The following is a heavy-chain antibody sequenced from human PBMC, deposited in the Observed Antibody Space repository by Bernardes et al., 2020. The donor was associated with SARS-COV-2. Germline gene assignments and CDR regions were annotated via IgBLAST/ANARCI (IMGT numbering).Heavy chain of an antibody. CDR1: GFTFSDYY. V-gene: IGHV3-11*01. Sequence: GGSLRLSRAASGFTFSDYYMSWIRQAPGKGLEWVSTITNSGSSIYYADSVKGRFTTSRDHAKNSLYLQMNSLRPEDTAVYYCARERGGGYFDSWGQGSLVTVSS. CDR3: ARERGGGYFDS. J-gene: IGHJ4*02. D-gene: IGHD3-16*01. CDR2: ITNSGSSI.